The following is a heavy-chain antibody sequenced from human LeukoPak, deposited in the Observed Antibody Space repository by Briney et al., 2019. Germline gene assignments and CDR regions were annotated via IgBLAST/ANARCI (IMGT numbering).Heavy chain of an antibody. V-gene: IGHV3-30*03. CDR2: ISYDGSNN. CDR3: TTDDKAMVNLDY. J-gene: IGHJ4*02. D-gene: IGHD5-18*01. Sequence: GGSLRLSCAASGFTFSSYGMHWVRQAPGKELEWVAVISYDGSNNYYADSVKGRFTISRDNSKNTLYLQMNSLRAEDTAVYYCTTDDKAMVNLDYWGQGTLVTVSS. CDR1: GFTFSSYG.